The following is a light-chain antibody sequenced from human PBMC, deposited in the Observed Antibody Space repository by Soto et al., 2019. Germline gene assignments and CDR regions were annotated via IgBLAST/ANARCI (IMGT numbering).Light chain of an antibody. J-gene: IGKJ4*01. CDR3: QQTYRTPRT. Sequence: DIQMTQSPSSLSASVGDRVTVTCRASQSIRGYLNWYQQKPGEAPKLLIYAASSLHSGVPSRFSGSGSGTDFTLTISSLHPEDFATDSCQQTYRTPRTFGGGTKVEIK. V-gene: IGKV1-39*01. CDR1: QSIRGY. CDR2: AAS.